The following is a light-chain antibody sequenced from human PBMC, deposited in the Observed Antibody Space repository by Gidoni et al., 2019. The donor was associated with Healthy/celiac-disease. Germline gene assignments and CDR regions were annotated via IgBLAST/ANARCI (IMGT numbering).Light chain of an antibody. Sequence: QSVLTQPPSVSGAPGQRVTISCTGSSSNIGAGYDVHWYQQLPGTAPKLLIYCNSNRPSGVPDRFSGSKSGTSASLAITGLQAEDEADYYCQSYDSSLFWVFGGGTKLTVL. CDR3: QSYDSSLFWV. V-gene: IGLV1-40*01. CDR1: SSNIGAGYD. CDR2: CNS. J-gene: IGLJ3*02.